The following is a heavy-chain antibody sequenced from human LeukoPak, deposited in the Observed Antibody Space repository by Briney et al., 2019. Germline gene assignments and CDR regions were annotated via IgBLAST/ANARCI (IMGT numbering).Heavy chain of an antibody. D-gene: IGHD6-13*01. CDR2: IYYSGST. V-gene: IGHV4-31*03. Sequence: SVTLSLTCTVSGGSNSSGGYYWSWIRQHPGKGLEWIGYIYYSGSTYYNPSLKSRVTISVDTSKNQFSLKLSSVTAADTAVYYCARGSIAAAGNWFDPWGQGTLVTVSS. CDR1: GGSNSSGGYY. J-gene: IGHJ5*02. CDR3: ARGSIAAAGNWFDP.